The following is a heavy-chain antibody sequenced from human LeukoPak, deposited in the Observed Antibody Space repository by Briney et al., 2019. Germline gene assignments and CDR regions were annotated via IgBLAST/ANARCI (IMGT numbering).Heavy chain of an antibody. Sequence: PSETLSLTCTVSGGSISSYYWSWIRQPPGKGLEWIGYIYYIGSTNYNPSLKSRVTISVDTSKNQFSLRLSSVTAADTAVYYCARLLNYYYYMDVWGKGTTVTISS. CDR2: IYYIGST. CDR3: ARLLNYYYYMDV. V-gene: IGHV4-59*01. J-gene: IGHJ6*03. D-gene: IGHD2-21*01. CDR1: GGSISSYY.